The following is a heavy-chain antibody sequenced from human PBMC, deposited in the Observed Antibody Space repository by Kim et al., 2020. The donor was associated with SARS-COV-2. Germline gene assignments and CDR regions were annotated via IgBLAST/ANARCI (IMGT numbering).Heavy chain of an antibody. V-gene: IGHV3-21*01. CDR1: GFTFSSYS. CDR2: ISSSSSYI. Sequence: GGSLRLSCAASGFTFSSYSMNWVRQAPGKGLEWVSSISSSSSYIYYADSVKGRFTISRDNAKNSLYLQMNSLRAEDTAVYYCARDPPVAGTGDFDYWGQGSLVTVAS. CDR3: ARDPPVAGTGDFDY. D-gene: IGHD6-19*01. J-gene: IGHJ4*02.